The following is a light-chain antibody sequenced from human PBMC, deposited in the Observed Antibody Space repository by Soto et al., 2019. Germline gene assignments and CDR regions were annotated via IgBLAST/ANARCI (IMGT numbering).Light chain of an antibody. J-gene: IGKJ4*01. Sequence: EIVLTQSPATLSLSPGERATLSRSASQSVSSYLAWYQQKPGQAPRLLIYDASNRATGIPARFSGSGSGTDFTLTISSLEPEDFAVYYCQQRSNWPPLTFGRGTKVDIK. CDR1: QSVSSY. CDR2: DAS. CDR3: QQRSNWPPLT. V-gene: IGKV3-11*01.